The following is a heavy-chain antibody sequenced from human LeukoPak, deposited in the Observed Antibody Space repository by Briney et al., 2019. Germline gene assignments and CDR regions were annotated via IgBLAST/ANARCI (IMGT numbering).Heavy chain of an antibody. V-gene: IGHV4-34*01. D-gene: IGHD5-18*01. J-gene: IGHJ4*02. CDR2: INHSGST. CDR1: GGSFGGYY. CDR3: ASGYSYGYAPY. Sequence: SETLSLTCAVYGGSFGGYYWSWIRQPPGKGLEWIGEINHSGSTNYNPSLKSRVTISVDTSKNQFSLKLSSVTAADTAVYYCASGYSYGYAPYWGQGTLVTVSS.